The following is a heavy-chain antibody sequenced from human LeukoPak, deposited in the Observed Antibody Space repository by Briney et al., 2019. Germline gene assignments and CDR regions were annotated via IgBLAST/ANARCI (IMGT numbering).Heavy chain of an antibody. J-gene: IGHJ3*02. CDR2: IYSGGST. Sequence: GGSLRLSCAASGFTVSSNYMSWVRQAPGKGLEWVSVIYSGGSTYYADSVKGRFTISRDNSKNTLYPQMNSLRAEDTAVYYCARDLIGQWLDFDIWGQGTMVTVSS. V-gene: IGHV3-66*01. CDR1: GFTVSSNY. D-gene: IGHD6-19*01. CDR3: ARDLIGQWLDFDI.